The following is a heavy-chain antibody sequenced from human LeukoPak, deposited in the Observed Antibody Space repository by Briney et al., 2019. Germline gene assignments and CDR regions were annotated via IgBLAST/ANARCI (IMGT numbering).Heavy chain of an antibody. V-gene: IGHV3-7*01. D-gene: IGHD3-10*01. J-gene: IGHJ4*02. CDR3: ARGDLWLGH. Sequence: GGSLRLSCATSGFIFSSYWMCWVRQAPGKGLEWVANIKSDGSEEYYGDSVKGRFTISRNNAKNSLYPQMNSLRVEDTAVYYCARGDLWLGHWGQGSLVTVSS. CDR2: IKSDGSEE. CDR1: GFIFSSYW.